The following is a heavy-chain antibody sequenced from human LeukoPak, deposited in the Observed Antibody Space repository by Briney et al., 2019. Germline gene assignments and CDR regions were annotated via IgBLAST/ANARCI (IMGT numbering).Heavy chain of an antibody. Sequence: HPSETLSLTCSVSGGSISNYFWTWIRQPPGKGLEWIGYIYSSGSTNYNPSLKSRVTISVDTSKNQFSLKLSSVTAADTAVYYCARRESYVSGWFDPWGQGTLVTVSS. J-gene: IGHJ5*02. D-gene: IGHD1-26*01. V-gene: IGHV4-59*08. CDR1: GGSISNYF. CDR3: ARRESYVSGWFDP. CDR2: IYSSGST.